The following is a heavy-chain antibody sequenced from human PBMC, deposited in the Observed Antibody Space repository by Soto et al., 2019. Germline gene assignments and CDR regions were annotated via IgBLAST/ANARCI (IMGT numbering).Heavy chain of an antibody. D-gene: IGHD1-1*01. CDR2: MNPNSGNT. CDR3: ARYWTTSPPVAFDI. V-gene: IGHV1-8*01. CDR1: GYTSPNYD. Sequence: ASVKVSCKVSGYTSPNYDIEWVRQATGQGLEWLGWMNPNSGNTGYAQKFQGRVSMTWDTSTNTAYVELSSLRSEDTAVYYCARYWTTSPPVAFDIWGQGTMVTVSS. J-gene: IGHJ3*02.